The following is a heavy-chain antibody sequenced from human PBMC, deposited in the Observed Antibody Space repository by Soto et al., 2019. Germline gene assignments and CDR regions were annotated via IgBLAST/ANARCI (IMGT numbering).Heavy chain of an antibody. J-gene: IGHJ6*03. CDR3: ARDYGDFQGYMDV. CDR2: IWYDGSNK. D-gene: IGHD4-17*01. CDR1: RFTFSNYG. V-gene: IGHV3-33*01. Sequence: TGGSLRLSCAASRFTFSNYGMHWVRQAPGKGLEWVAVIWYDGSNKYYADSVKGRFTISRDNFKNTLYLQMNSLRADDTAVYYCARDYGDFQGYMDVWGKGTTVTVSS.